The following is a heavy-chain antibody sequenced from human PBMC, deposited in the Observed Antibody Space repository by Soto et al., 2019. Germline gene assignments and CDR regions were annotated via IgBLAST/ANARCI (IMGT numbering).Heavy chain of an antibody. CDR3: ARAWGGVPDF. CDR1: GGSFSTYY. J-gene: IGHJ4*02. CDR2: INRSGST. V-gene: IGHV4-34*01. D-gene: IGHD3-16*01. Sequence: QVQLQQWGAGLLKPSETLSLTCAVYGGSFSTYYWSWIRQPPGKGLEWIGDINRSGSTNYNPSLXSXVXIXLDTSKNQFSLKLSSVTAADTAVYYCARAWGGVPDFWGQGTLVTVSS.